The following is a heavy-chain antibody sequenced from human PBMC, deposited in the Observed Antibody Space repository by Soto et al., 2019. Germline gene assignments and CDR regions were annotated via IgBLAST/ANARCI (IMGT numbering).Heavy chain of an antibody. V-gene: IGHV1-3*01. CDR1: GYTFTSYA. J-gene: IGHJ6*02. D-gene: IGHD3-9*01. CDR2: INAGNGNT. Sequence: QVQLVQSGAEVKKPGASVKVSCKASGYTFTSYAMHWVRQAPGQRLEWMGWINAGNGNTKYSQKCQGRVTITRDTAASTAYMELSSLRSEDTAVYYCARGGGDILTGYPVYYYYGMDVWGQGTTVTVSS. CDR3: ARGGGDILTGYPVYYYYGMDV.